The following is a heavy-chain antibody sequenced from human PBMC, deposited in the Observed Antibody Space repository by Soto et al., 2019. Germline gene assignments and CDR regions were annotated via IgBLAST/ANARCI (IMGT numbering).Heavy chain of an antibody. J-gene: IGHJ4*02. Sequence: SWTLSLTFTVSGDSIIRNTYYWGWIRQSPLQGLEWVANIYYTGDTYYNPSHKSRVTISVDTSRNQFSLRLSSVTAADTAIYFCARRGPSYYFDSWGQGTLVTVSS. CDR3: ARRGPSYYFDS. CDR1: GDSIIRNTYY. D-gene: IGHD3-10*01. V-gene: IGHV4-39*01. CDR2: IYYTGDT.